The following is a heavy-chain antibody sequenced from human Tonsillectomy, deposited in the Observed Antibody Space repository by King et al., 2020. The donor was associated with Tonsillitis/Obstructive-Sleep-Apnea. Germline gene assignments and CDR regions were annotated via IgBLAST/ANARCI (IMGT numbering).Heavy chain of an antibody. Sequence: QLQESGPGLVKPSETLSLTCTVSGYSISSGYYWGWIRQPPITGLEWIGTIYHSGSTYHNPSLKSRVTISVDTSKNQFSLKMTSVTAADTAVYYCARIPYTALGPKFFDYWGQGTLVTVSS. CDR3: ARIPYTALGPKFFDY. CDR2: IYHSGST. D-gene: IGHD5-18*01. V-gene: IGHV4-38-2*02. CDR1: GYSISSGYY. J-gene: IGHJ4*02.